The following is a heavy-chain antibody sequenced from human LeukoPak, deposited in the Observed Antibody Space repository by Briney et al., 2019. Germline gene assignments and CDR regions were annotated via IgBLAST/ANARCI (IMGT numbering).Heavy chain of an antibody. CDR3: ATQILLCHYY. J-gene: IGHJ4*02. CDR1: GGSFSGDF. Sequence: PSETLSLTCAGYGGSFSGDFWSWIRQSPGKGLELIWEINHGGSSTYNPSLQSRVTMSGDTSTNQISLNLTSVTAADTAVYYCATQILLCHYYWGQGTLVTVSS. CDR2: INHGGSS. V-gene: IGHV4-34*01. D-gene: IGHD2-15*01.